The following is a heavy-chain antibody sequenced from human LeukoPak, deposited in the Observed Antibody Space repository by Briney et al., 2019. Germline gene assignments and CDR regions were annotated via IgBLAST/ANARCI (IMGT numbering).Heavy chain of an antibody. CDR2: ISGSGGST. Sequence: GGSLRLSCAASGFTFSSYAMSWVRQAPGKGLEWVSAISGSGGSTYYADSVKGRFTISRDNSKNTLYLQMNSLRAEDTAVYYCAKDASSGYSGSWYDNWFDPWGQGTLVTVSS. CDR1: GFTFSSYA. D-gene: IGHD6-13*01. J-gene: IGHJ5*02. V-gene: IGHV3-23*01. CDR3: AKDASSGYSGSWYDNWFDP.